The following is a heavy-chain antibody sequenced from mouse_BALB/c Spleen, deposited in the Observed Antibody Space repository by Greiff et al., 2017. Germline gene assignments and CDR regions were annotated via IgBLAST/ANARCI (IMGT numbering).Heavy chain of an antibody. CDR2: ISSGGST. D-gene: IGHD2-1*01. Sequence: EVQLVESGGGLVKPGGSLKLSCAASGFTFSSYAMSWVRQTPEKRLEWVASISSGGSTYYPDSVKGRFTISRDNARNILYLQMSSLRSEDTAMYYCARGDYGNYGAMDYWGQGTSVTVSS. V-gene: IGHV5-6-5*01. CDR1: GFTFSSYA. CDR3: ARGDYGNYGAMDY. J-gene: IGHJ4*01.